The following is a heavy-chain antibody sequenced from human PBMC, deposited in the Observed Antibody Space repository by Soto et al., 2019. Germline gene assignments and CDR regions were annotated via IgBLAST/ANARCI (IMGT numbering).Heavy chain of an antibody. J-gene: IGHJ4*02. V-gene: IGHV3-33*01. CDR2: IWYDGSNK. Sequence: GGSLRLSCAASGLTFSSYGMHWVRQAPGKGLEWVAVIWYDGSNKYYADSVKGRFTISRDNSKNTLYLQMNSLRAEDTAVYYCARDSSAGGYDPFDYWGQGTLVTVSS. CDR1: GLTFSSYG. D-gene: IGHD5-12*01. CDR3: ARDSSAGGYDPFDY.